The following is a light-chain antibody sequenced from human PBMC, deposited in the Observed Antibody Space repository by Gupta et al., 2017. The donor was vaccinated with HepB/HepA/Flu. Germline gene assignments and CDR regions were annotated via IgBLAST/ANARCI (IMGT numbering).Light chain of an antibody. J-gene: IGKJ5*01. CDR3: QQYYDVPIT. V-gene: IGKV4-1*01. CDR1: QNLLYANNKDY. CDR2: WAS. Sequence: DIVMTQSPDSLAVSLGERATINCKSSQNLLYANNKDYLAWYQKKPGQPPKLLISWASTRESGVPDRFSGGGSRTDFTLTISGLQADDVAVYYCQQYYDVPITFGQGTRLEIK.